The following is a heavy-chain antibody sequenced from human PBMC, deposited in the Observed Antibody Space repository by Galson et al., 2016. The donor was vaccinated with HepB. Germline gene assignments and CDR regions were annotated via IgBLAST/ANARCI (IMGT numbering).Heavy chain of an antibody. J-gene: IGHJ3*02. Sequence: SLRLSCAASGFTVSSNYMSWVRQAPGKGLEWVSVIYSGGSTYYADSVKGRFTIFRENSKNTLYLQMNSLRAEDTAVYYCARELVVTPLYDAFDIWGQGTMVTVSS. CDR3: ARELVVTPLYDAFDI. CDR1: GFTVSSNY. D-gene: IGHD3-22*01. CDR2: IYSGGST. V-gene: IGHV3-53*01.